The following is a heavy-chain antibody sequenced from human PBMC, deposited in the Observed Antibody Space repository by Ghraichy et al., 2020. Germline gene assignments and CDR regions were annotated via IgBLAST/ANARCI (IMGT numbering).Heavy chain of an antibody. CDR1: GDTFTSYL. J-gene: IGHJ4*02. CDR3: VRGRQWLAY. Sequence: ASVKVSCTASGDTFTSYLITWVRQSPGQGLEWMGWISANNGNTNYAQKFQDRVTMKTDTATRTVYMELRRLKSDDTAVYYCVRGRQWLAYWGQGTLVTVSP. D-gene: IGHD6-19*01. V-gene: IGHV1-18*04. CDR2: ISANNGNT.